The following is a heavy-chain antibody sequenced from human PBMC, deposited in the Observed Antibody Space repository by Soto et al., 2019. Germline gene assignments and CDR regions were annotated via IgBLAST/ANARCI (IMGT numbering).Heavy chain of an antibody. CDR2: ISYDGSSK. CDR1: GFIFSNYG. V-gene: IGHV3-30*18. Sequence: QVQLVESGGGVVQPGRSLRLSCAASGFIFSNYGIHWVRQAPGKGLEWVAVISYDGSSKYYADSVKGRFTISRDNSKNTLYLQMNSLRAEDTAVYYCAKTTYYYDIWGAFDFWGQGTLVTVS. CDR3: AKTTYYYDIWGAFDF. J-gene: IGHJ4*02. D-gene: IGHD3-22*01.